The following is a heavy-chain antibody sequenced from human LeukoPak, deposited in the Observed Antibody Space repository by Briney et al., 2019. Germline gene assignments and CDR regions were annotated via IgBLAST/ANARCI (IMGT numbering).Heavy chain of an antibody. CDR3: ARAPQYYDSSGIHFDY. CDR2: ISGSGGST. CDR1: GFTFSSYA. J-gene: IGHJ4*02. V-gene: IGHV3-23*01. Sequence: GGSLRLYCAASGFTFSSYAMSWVRQAPGKGLEWVSAISGSGGSTYYADSVKGRFTISRDNSKNTLYLQMNSLRAEDTAVYYCARAPQYYDSSGIHFDYWGQGTLVTVSS. D-gene: IGHD3-22*01.